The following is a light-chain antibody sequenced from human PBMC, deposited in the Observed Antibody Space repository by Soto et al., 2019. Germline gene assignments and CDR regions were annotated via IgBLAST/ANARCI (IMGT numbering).Light chain of an antibody. J-gene: IGKJ1*01. Sequence: EIVMTQSPVTLSVSPGERATLYCRASQSVSSNLAWYQQKPGQAPRLLIYGASTRATGIPARFSGSGSGTEFTLTISSLQSEDFAIYYCQQYNSWPQTFGQGTRVEIK. CDR1: QSVSSN. CDR2: GAS. V-gene: IGKV3-15*01. CDR3: QQYNSWPQT.